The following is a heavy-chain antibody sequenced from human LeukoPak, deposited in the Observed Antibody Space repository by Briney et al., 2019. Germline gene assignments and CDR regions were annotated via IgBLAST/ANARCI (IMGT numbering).Heavy chain of an antibody. V-gene: IGHV3-13*01. D-gene: IGHD3-3*01. J-gene: IGHJ6*02. Sequence: PGGSLRLSCAASGFTFSSYDMHWVRQATGKGLEWVSAIGTAGDTYYPGSVKGRFTISRENAKNSLYLQMNSLRAGDTAVYYCARGHYDFWSGYFRNYYYYGMDVWGQGTTVTVSS. CDR2: IGTAGDT. CDR3: ARGHYDFWSGYFRNYYYYGMDV. CDR1: GFTFSSYD.